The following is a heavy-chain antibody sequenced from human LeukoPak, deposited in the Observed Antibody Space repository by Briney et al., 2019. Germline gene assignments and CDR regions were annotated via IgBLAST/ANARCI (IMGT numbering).Heavy chain of an antibody. J-gene: IGHJ6*03. CDR3: ARHRGSPGYCSSTSCPYYYYMDV. CDR1: GYSFTSYW. CDR2: IYPGDSDT. D-gene: IGHD2-2*01. V-gene: IGHV5-51*01. Sequence: GESLKISCKGSGYSFTSYWIGWVRQMPGKGLEWMGIIYPGDSDTRYSPSFQGQVTISADKSISTAYLQWSSLKASDTAMYYCARHRGSPGYCSSTSCPYYYYMDVWGKGTTVTVSS.